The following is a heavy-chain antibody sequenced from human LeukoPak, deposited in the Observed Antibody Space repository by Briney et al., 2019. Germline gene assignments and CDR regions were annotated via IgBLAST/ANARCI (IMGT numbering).Heavy chain of an antibody. CDR3: ARATLDN. Sequence: PGGSLRLSCAASRLTFRCDYISWVRQAPGKGLEWVSVIYSGGSTNYADSVRARFTISRDNSKNTVYLQMNSLRVEDTAVYYCARATLDNWGQGTLVTVSS. J-gene: IGHJ4*02. V-gene: IGHV3-53*01. CDR2: IYSGGST. CDR1: RLTFRCDY.